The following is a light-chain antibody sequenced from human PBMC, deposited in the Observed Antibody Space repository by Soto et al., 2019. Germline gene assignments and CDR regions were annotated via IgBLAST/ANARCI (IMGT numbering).Light chain of an antibody. Sequence: DIKMTQSPSTLSASVGDRVTITCRASQTISSWLAWYQQKPGKAPRLLIYKASTLEIGVPSRFSGSGSGTEFTLTISSLQPDDVATYYCQQYNDYSWTFGQGTKV. J-gene: IGKJ1*01. CDR1: QTISSW. V-gene: IGKV1-5*03. CDR2: KAS. CDR3: QQYNDYSWT.